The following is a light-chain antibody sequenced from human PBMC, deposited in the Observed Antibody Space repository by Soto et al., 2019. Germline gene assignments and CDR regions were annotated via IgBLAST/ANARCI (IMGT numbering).Light chain of an antibody. J-gene: IGKJ5*01. Sequence: EIVLTQSPGTLSLSPGERATLSCRASQSVSSSYLAWYQQKPVQAPRLLIYGASSRATGIPDRFSGSGSGTDFTLTISRLEPEDFAVYYCQQYGSSITFGQGTRLEIK. V-gene: IGKV3-20*01. CDR1: QSVSSSY. CDR2: GAS. CDR3: QQYGSSIT.